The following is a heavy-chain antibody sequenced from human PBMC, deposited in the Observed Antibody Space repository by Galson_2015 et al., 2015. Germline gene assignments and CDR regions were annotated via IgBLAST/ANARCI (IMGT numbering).Heavy chain of an antibody. CDR2: IKQDGSEK. CDR1: GFTFSSYW. V-gene: IGHV3-7*01. J-gene: IGHJ4*02. CDR3: ARVEVEYYGSGSHEYYFDY. D-gene: IGHD3-10*01. Sequence: SLRLSCAAAGFTFSSYWMSWVRQAPGKGLEWVANIKQDGSEKYYVDSVKGRFTISRDNAKNSLYLQMNSLRADDTAVYYCARVEVEYYGSGSHEYYFDYWGQGTLVTVSS.